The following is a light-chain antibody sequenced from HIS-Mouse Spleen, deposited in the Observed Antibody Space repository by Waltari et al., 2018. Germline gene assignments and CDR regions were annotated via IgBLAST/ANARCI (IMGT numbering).Light chain of an antibody. V-gene: IGKV3-20*01. CDR2: GAS. Sequence: EIVLTQSPGTLSLSPGERATLSCRASQSVSSSYLAWYQQKPGQAPRLLIYGASSRATGIPGRFSGSGSGTDFTLTIRRLEPEDFAVYYCQQYGSSPPVTFGGGTKVEIK. CDR1: QSVSSSY. CDR3: QQYGSSPPVT. J-gene: IGKJ4*01.